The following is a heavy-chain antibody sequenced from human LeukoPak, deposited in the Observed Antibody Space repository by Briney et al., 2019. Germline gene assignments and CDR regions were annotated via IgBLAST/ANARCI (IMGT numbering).Heavy chain of an antibody. Sequence: VGSLRLSCAASGFTFTDYAMTWVRESPGPGLEWFSSIRGNVGVPFYAESVTSRVTISRHNSDNMLFLQMNCLMSHDEAVYYCEKDQTGVLQDAFDVWGQGAMVSVSS. V-gene: IGHV3-23*01. CDR3: EKDQTGVLQDAFDV. CDR1: GFTFTDYA. D-gene: IGHD3-10*01. J-gene: IGHJ3*01. CDR2: IRGNVGVP.